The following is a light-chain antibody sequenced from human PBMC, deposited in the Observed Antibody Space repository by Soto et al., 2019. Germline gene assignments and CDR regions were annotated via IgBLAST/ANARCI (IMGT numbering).Light chain of an antibody. CDR3: QQRSNWF. CDR1: QSVSSN. Sequence: EIVMPQSPATLSVSPGDSSPLSCRASQSVSSNLAWYQQKPGQAPRLLIYGASTRATGIPSRFSGSGSGTDFTLTISSLEPEDFSVYYRQQRSNWFVGEGTKVDIK. V-gene: IGKV3-15*01. CDR2: GAS. J-gene: IGKJ1*01.